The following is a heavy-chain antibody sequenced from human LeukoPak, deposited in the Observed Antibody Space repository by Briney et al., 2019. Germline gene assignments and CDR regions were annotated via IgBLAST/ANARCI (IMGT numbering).Heavy chain of an antibody. CDR3: AREYCSTTTSCYLGKPATESYFDC. Sequence: PSETLSLTCTVSGGSISSGSHYWGWIRQPPGKGLEWIGSMFHSGSTYHNPSLKSRVTISLGPSKNQFSLKLSSVTAADTAVYYCAREYCSTTTSCYLGKPATESYFDCWGQGTLATVSS. D-gene: IGHD2-2*01. CDR2: MFHSGST. V-gene: IGHV4-39*07. J-gene: IGHJ4*02. CDR1: GGSISSGSHY.